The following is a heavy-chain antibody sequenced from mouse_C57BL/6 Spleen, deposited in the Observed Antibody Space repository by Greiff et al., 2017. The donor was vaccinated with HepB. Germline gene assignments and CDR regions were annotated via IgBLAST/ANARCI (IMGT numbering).Heavy chain of an antibody. D-gene: IGHD1-1*01. Sequence: QVQLQQPGAELVMPGASVKLSCKASGYTFTSYWMHWVKQRPGQGLEWIGEIDPSDSYTNYNQKFKGKSTLTVDKSSSTAYMQLSSLTSEDSAVYYCARVDYYGSSPAWFAYWGQGTLVTVSA. V-gene: IGHV1-69*01. CDR2: IDPSDSYT. J-gene: IGHJ3*01. CDR1: GYTFTSYW. CDR3: ARVDYYGSSPAWFAY.